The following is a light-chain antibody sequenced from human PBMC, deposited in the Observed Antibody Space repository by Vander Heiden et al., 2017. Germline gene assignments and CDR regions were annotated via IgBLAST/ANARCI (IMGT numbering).Light chain of an antibody. CDR3: QQRDRTPHT. V-gene: IGKV1-39*01. J-gene: IGKJ2*01. CDR1: ETISSY. CDR2: TAS. Sequence: DIQVTHSPSSLSASIGDRVTISCRASETISSYLNWYQQKPGKAPTLLIYTASTLQSGVPSRFSGSRSGTEFTLTIRMLQPEDFATYYCQQRDRTPHTFGQGTKMKIK.